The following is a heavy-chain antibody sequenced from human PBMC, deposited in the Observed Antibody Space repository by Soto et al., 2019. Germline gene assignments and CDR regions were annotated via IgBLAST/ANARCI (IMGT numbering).Heavy chain of an antibody. D-gene: IGHD6-25*01. J-gene: IGHJ5*02. CDR3: SRDASRDSSGRSGCDP. CDR1: GFTFRSFT. V-gene: IGHV3-21*01. Sequence: GSLRLSCAASGFTFRSFTMNWVRQAPGKGLEWVSTISSNSAYIYYTDALRGRFTISRDNAKNSLHLQMNSLRAEATAVYYCSRDASRDSSGRSGCDPRGPGTLVTVSS. CDR2: ISSNSAYI.